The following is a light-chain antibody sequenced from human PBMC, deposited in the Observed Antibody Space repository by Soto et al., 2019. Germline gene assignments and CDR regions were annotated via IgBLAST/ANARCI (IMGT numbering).Light chain of an antibody. CDR2: DAS. CDR1: QNIGSG. Sequence: DIQMTQSPSTLSASVGDRGAITCRASQNIGSGWAWYKQKPDEAPKLLIYDASSLESGVPFRFGGSGSGTDFTLISSSRQPDDLSTYYCQQCNTPFTFGGGTKVEIK. CDR3: QQCNTPFT. J-gene: IGKJ4*01. V-gene: IGKV1-5*01.